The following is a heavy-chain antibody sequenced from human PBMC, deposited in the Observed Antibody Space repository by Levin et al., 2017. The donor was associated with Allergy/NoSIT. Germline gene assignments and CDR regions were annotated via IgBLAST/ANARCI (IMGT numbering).Heavy chain of an antibody. CDR3: ARDHGYSSGRKFDY. Sequence: GESLKISCKASGYTFTGYYMHWVRQAPGQGLEWMGWINPNSGGTNYAQKFQGRVTMTRDTSISTAYMELSRLRSDDTAVYYCARDHGYSSGRKFDYWGQGTLVTVSS. CDR2: INPNSGGT. V-gene: IGHV1-2*02. D-gene: IGHD6-19*01. CDR1: GYTFTGYY. J-gene: IGHJ4*02.